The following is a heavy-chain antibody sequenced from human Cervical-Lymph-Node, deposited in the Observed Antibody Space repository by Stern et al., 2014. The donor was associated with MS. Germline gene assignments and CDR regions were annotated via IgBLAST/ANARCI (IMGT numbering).Heavy chain of an antibody. CDR2: IYPGTPET. J-gene: IGHJ4*02. D-gene: IGHD2-15*01. V-gene: IGHV5-51*01. CDR1: GYSFTSHW. Sequence: EVQLVESGTEVKKPGESLKISCKGSGYSFTSHWIAWVRQTPGKGLEWMGIIYPGTPETRYSPSFQGQAIIPADNSTSTAYLQWSSLKASDTAVYYCAREVTAFDLWGQGTLVTVSS. CDR3: AREVTAFDL.